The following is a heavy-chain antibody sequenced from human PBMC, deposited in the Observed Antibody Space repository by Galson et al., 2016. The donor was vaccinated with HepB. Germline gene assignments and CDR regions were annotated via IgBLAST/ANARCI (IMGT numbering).Heavy chain of an antibody. CDR3: SRALDGYYPFDH. CDR1: GASIHSDGYY. J-gene: IGHJ4*02. CDR2: IHYTGNA. Sequence: TLSLTCTVSGASIHSDGYYWSWTRQLPGKGLEWIGKIHYTGNAYYNPSLESRVSISVDTSKNQFSLSLTSLTAADTATYYCSRALDGYYPFDHWGQGTLVTVSS. D-gene: IGHD5-18*01. V-gene: IGHV4-31*03.